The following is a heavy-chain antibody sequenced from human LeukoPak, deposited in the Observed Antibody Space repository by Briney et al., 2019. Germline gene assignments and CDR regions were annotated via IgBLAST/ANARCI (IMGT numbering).Heavy chain of an antibody. Sequence: SETLSLTCTVSGGSISSYYWSWIRQPPGKGLEWIGYIYYSGSTNYNPSLKSRVTISVDTSKNQFSLKLSSVTAADTAVYYCARDNDSSGYSAFDIWGQGTMVTVPS. CDR1: GGSISSYY. J-gene: IGHJ3*02. D-gene: IGHD3-22*01. V-gene: IGHV4-59*12. CDR3: ARDNDSSGYSAFDI. CDR2: IYYSGST.